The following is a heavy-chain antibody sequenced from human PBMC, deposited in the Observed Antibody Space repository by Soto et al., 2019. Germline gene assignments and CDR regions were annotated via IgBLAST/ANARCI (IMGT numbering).Heavy chain of an antibody. CDR2: IYWDDDK. CDR1: GFSLSTRGVA. J-gene: IGHJ3*02. V-gene: IGHV2-5*02. CDR3: ARASFSSAFDI. Sequence: QITLKESGPTLVKPTQTLTLSCTFSGFSLSTRGVAVGWIRQPPGKALEWLALIYWDDDKRHSPSLKSRLTNTKDTSKNQVLLTLTNIDPVDTATYYCARASFSSAFDIWGQGTMVTVSS.